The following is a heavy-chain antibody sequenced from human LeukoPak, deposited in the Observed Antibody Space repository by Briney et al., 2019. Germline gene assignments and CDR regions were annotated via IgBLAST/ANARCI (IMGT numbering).Heavy chain of an antibody. Sequence: SETLSLTCTVSGGSISNYYWSWIRQPPGKGLEWIGYIHYSGSTYYNPSLKSRVTISVDTSKNQFSLKLSSVTAADTAVYYCARRLFAGGYPFFDYWGQGTLVTVSS. V-gene: IGHV4-59*12. CDR1: GGSISNYY. CDR3: ARRLFAGGYPFFDY. CDR2: IHYSGST. J-gene: IGHJ4*02. D-gene: IGHD3-22*01.